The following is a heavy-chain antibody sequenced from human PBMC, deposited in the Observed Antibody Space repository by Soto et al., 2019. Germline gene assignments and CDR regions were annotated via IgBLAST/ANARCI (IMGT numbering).Heavy chain of an antibody. CDR3: AGESRGAIPYYYYGMDV. J-gene: IGHJ6*02. Sequence: PGGSLRLSCAASGFTFSSYAMHWVRQAPGKGLEWVAVISYDGSNKYYADSVKGRFTISRDNSKNTLYLQMNSLRAEDTAVYYCAGESRGAIPYYYYGMDVWGQGTTVTVSS. CDR2: ISYDGSNK. V-gene: IGHV3-30-3*01. D-gene: IGHD3-10*01. CDR1: GFTFSSYA.